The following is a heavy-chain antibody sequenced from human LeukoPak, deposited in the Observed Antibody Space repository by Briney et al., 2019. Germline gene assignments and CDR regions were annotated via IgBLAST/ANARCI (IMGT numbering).Heavy chain of an antibody. J-gene: IGHJ3*02. V-gene: IGHV3-21*01. Sequence: GGSLRLSCAASGFTFSSYSMNWVRQAPGKGLEWVSSISSSSSYIYYADSVKGRFTISRDNAKNTLYLQMNSLRAEDTAVYYCARRSAARDAFDIWGQGTMVTVSS. CDR3: ARRSAARDAFDI. CDR2: ISSSSSYI. CDR1: GFTFSSYS. D-gene: IGHD6-6*01.